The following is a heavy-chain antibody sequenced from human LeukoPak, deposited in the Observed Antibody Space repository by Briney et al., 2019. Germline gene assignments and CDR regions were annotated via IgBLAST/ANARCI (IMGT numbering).Heavy chain of an antibody. CDR2: IIPIFGTA. D-gene: IGHD2-2*01. Sequence: ASVKVSCKASGGTFSSYAISWVRQAPGQGLEWMGGIIPIFGTANYAQKFQGRVTMTRDMSTSTVYMELSSLRSEDTAVYYCARGGIVVVPAAANWFDPWGQGTLVTVSS. V-gene: IGHV1-69*05. J-gene: IGHJ5*02. CDR1: GGTFSSYA. CDR3: ARGGIVVVPAAANWFDP.